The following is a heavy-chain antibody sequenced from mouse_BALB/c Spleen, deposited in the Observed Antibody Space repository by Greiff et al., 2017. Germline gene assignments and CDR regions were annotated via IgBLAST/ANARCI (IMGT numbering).Heavy chain of an antibody. CDR3: ARGRPYYFDY. J-gene: IGHJ2*01. CDR1: GFTFSSYA. CDR2: ISSGGSYT. Sequence: EVMLVESGGGLVKPGGSLKLSCAASGFTFSSYAMSWVRQTPEKRLEWVATISSGGSYTYYPDSVKGRFTISRDNAKNTLYLQMSSLKSEDTAMYYCARGRPYYFDYWGQGTTLTVSS. D-gene: IGHD2-12*01. V-gene: IGHV5-9-1*01.